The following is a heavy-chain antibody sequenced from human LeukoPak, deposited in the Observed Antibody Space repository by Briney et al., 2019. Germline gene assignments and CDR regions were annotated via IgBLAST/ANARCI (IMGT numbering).Heavy chain of an antibody. J-gene: IGHJ5*02. V-gene: IGHV1-69*06. CDR1: GGTFSSYA. Sequence: SVKVSCKASGGTFSSYAISWVRQAPGQGLEWMGGIIPIFGTANYAQKFQGRVTITADKSTSTAYMELSSLRSEDTAVYYCARDFWSGYPSDPWGQGTLVTVSS. CDR2: IIPIFGTA. D-gene: IGHD3-3*01. CDR3: ARDFWSGYPSDP.